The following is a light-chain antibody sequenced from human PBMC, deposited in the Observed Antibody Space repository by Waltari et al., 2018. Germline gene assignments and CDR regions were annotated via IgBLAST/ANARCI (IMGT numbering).Light chain of an antibody. V-gene: IGKV4-1*01. CDR2: WAS. J-gene: IGKJ2*01. CDR3: QQYYSTPPLYT. CDR1: QSVLYSSNNQNY. Sequence: DIVMTQSPDSLAVSLGERATINCQSSQSVLYSSNNQNYLAWYQQKPGQPPKLLIYWASTRESGVPDRFSGSGSGTDFTITISSLQAEDVAVYYCQQYYSTPPLYTFGQGTKLEIK.